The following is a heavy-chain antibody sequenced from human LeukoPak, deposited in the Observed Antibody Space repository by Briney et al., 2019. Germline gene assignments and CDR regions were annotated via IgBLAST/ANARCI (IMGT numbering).Heavy chain of an antibody. J-gene: IGHJ4*02. Sequence: PGGSLRLSCAASGFTFSSYGMHWVRQAPGKGLEWVAVISYDGSNKYYADSVKGRFTISRDNSKNSLYLQMNNLRAEDTAVYYCAKWGLDCSVAGCLYYFDYWGQGTLVTVSS. CDR3: AKWGLDCSVAGCLYYFDY. CDR2: ISYDGSNK. CDR1: GFTFSSYG. V-gene: IGHV3-30*18. D-gene: IGHD2-15*01.